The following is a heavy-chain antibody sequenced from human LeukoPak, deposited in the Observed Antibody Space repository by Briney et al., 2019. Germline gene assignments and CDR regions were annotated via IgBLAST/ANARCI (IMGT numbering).Heavy chain of an antibody. CDR2: ISWNSGSI. CDR1: GFTFDDYA. V-gene: IGHV3-9*01. CDR3: ARVFGGWYYFDY. Sequence: GGSLRLSCAASGFTFDDYAMHWVRQAPGKGLEWVSGISWNSGSIGYADSVKGRFTISRDNAKNTLYLQMNSLRAEDTAVYYCARVFGGWYYFDYWGQGTLVTVSS. D-gene: IGHD6-19*01. J-gene: IGHJ4*02.